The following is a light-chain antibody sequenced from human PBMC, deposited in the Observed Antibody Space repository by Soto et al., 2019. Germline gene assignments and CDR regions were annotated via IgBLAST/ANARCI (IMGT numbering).Light chain of an antibody. Sequence: QAALTQPASVSASPGQSITISCTGTSSDVGGSNFVSWYQQHPGKPPKLIIYDVATRPSGVSNRFSGSKSGSTASLIISRLPTEDEADYYCGSFTSSRTYVFGSGTKVTVL. CDR1: SSDVGGSNF. CDR3: GSFTSSRTYV. CDR2: DVA. J-gene: IGLJ6*01. V-gene: IGLV2-14*03.